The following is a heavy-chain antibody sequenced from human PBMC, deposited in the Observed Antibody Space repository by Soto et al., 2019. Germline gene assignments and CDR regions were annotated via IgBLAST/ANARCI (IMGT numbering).Heavy chain of an antibody. J-gene: IGHJ6*03. Sequence: SETLSLTCTVSGGSISSSSYYWGWIRQPPGKGLEWIGSIYYSGSTYYNPSLKSRVTISVDTSKNQFSLKLSSVTAADTAVYYCARQMVYCTNGVCYESRYYLAVPAKGNTVTVSS. CDR3: ARQMVYCTNGVCYESRYYLAV. D-gene: IGHD2-8*01. CDR2: IYYSGST. V-gene: IGHV4-39*01. CDR1: GGSISSSSYY.